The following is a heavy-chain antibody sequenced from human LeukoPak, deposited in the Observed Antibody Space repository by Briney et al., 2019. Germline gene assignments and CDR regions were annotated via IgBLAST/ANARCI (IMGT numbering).Heavy chain of an antibody. V-gene: IGHV4-39*01. D-gene: IGHD3-10*01. CDR2: IYYSGSN. CDR3: ARLVGRGKEYYYGSGTFDY. Sequence: SETLSLTCTVSGGSISSGSYYWAWLRQPPGKGLEWIGSIYYSGSNYDNPSLKSRVTISVDTSKNQSSLKLSSVTAADTAVYYWARLVGRGKEYYYGSGTFDYWGQGTLVTVSS. J-gene: IGHJ4*02. CDR1: GGSISSGSYY.